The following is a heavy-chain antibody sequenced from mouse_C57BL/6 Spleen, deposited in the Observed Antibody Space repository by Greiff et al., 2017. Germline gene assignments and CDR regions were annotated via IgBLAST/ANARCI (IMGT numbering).Heavy chain of an antibody. CDR1: GYTFTSYW. V-gene: IGHV1-72*01. Sequence: QVQLQQPGAELVKPGASVKLSCKASGYTFTSYWMPWVKQRPGRGLEWIGRIAPNSGGTKYNEKFKSKATLTVDKPSSTAYMQLSSLTSEDSAVYYCARYYGSSYVYYAMDYWGQGTSVTVSS. CDR2: IAPNSGGT. CDR3: ARYYGSSYVYYAMDY. J-gene: IGHJ4*01. D-gene: IGHD1-1*01.